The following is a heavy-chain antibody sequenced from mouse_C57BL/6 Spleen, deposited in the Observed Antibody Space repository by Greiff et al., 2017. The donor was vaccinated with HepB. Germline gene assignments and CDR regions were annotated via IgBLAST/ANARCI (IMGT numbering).Heavy chain of an antibody. CDR1: GYTFTSYW. CDR3: ARSSIPLYRGLFAY. J-gene: IGHJ3*01. CDR2: IHPNSGST. V-gene: IGHV1-64*01. Sequence: VQLQQPGAELVKPGASVKLSCKASGYTFTSYWMHWVKQRPGQGLEWIGMIHPNSGSTNYNEKFKSKATLTVDKSSSTAYMQLSSLTSEDSAVYYCARSSIPLYRGLFAYWGEGTLGTVSA. D-gene: IGHD2-10*02.